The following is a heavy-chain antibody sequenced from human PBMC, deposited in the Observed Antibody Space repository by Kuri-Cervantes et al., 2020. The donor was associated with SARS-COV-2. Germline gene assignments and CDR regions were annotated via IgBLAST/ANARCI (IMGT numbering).Heavy chain of an antibody. Sequence: GESLKIFFAASGFTFSSHDMHWVRQATGKGLEWVSAIGTAGDTYYPGPVKGRFTISRDNSKNTLYLQMNSLRAEYTAVYYCAGEGCYGPPPANWFDPWGQGTLVTVSS. J-gene: IGHJ5*02. D-gene: IGHD5-18*01. CDR3: AGEGCYGPPPANWFDP. CDR1: GFTFSSHD. V-gene: IGHV3-13*01. CDR2: IGTAGDT.